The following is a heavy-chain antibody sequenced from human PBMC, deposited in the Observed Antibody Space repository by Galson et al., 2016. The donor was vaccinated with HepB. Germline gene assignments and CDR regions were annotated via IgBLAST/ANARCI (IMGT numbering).Heavy chain of an antibody. D-gene: IGHD3-10*01. CDR1: GYSFTSYY. CDR2: IYPYDSDT. V-gene: IGHV5-51*01. J-gene: IGHJ4*02. Sequence: QSGAEVKKPGESLKISCKGSGYSFTSYYIGWVRQMPGKGLEWMGIIYPYDSDTRYSPSFQGQVTISADRSINTAYLQWSSLKASDTAMYYCARLRDFESYYPEGYYFDSWGQGTMVAVSS. CDR3: ARLRDFESYYPEGYYFDS.